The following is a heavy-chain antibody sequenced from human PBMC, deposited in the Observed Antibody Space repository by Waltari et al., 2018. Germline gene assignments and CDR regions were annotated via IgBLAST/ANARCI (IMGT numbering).Heavy chain of an antibody. V-gene: IGHV3-23*01. CDR1: GFTFSSYA. CDR2: ISGSGGGT. J-gene: IGHJ4*02. Sequence: EVQLLESGGGLVQPGGSLRLSCAASGFTFSSYAMSWVRQAPGKGLEWVSAISGSGGGTYYADSVKGRFTISRDNSKNTLYLQMNSLRAEDTAVYYCAIGVVVVAATGGEFDYWGQGTLVTVSS. CDR3: AIGVVVVAATGGEFDY. D-gene: IGHD2-15*01.